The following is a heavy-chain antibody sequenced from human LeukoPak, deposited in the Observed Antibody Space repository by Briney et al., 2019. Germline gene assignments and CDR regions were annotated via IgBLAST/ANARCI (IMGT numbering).Heavy chain of an antibody. J-gene: IGHJ3*02. D-gene: IGHD3-10*01. V-gene: IGHV1-2*02. CDR1: GYSFTGHY. Sequence: ASVKVSCKASGYSFTGHYKHWVRQAPGQGLEWMGWINPKSGGTNYAQKFQGRVTMTRDTSISTAYMDMSSLRSDDTAVYYCARNLWFGESSDAFDMWGQGTMVTVSS. CDR2: INPKSGGT. CDR3: ARNLWFGESSDAFDM.